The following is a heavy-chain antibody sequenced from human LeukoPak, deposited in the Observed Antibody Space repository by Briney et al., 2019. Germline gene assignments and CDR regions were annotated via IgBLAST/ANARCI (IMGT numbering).Heavy chain of an antibody. J-gene: IGHJ5*02. CDR2: ISSSSSYI. D-gene: IGHD3-10*01. CDR1: GVTFSSYS. Sequence: PGGSLRLSCAASGVTFSSYSMNWVRQAPGQGLEWVSSISSSSSYIYYADSVKGRFTISRDNAKNSLYLQMNSLRAEDTAVYYCARDPCGSGSHPRRNNWFDPWGQGTLVTVSS. V-gene: IGHV3-21*01. CDR3: ARDPCGSGSHPRRNNWFDP.